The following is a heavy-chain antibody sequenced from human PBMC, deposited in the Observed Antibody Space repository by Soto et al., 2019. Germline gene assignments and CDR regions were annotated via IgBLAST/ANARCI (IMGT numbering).Heavy chain of an antibody. CDR3: ARTPMIGRLRPSGMDV. J-gene: IGHJ6*02. Sequence: GESLKISCKGSGYSFTSYWIGWVRQMPGKGLEWMGIIYPGDSDTRYSPSFQGQVTISVDKSISTAYLQWSSLKASDTAMYYCARTPMIGRLRPSGMDVWGQGTTVTVSS. CDR2: IYPGDSDT. CDR1: GYSFTSYW. V-gene: IGHV5-51*01. D-gene: IGHD3-22*01.